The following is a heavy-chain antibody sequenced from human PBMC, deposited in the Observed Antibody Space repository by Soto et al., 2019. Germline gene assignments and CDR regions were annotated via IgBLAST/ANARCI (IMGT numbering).Heavy chain of an antibody. J-gene: IGHJ4*02. CDR3: ARAPRGNYGYPSYFDY. D-gene: IGHD3-10*01. CDR2: IYYSGST. CDR1: GGSISSYY. V-gene: IGHV4-59*01. Sequence: QVQLQESGPGLVKPSETLSLTCTVSGGSISSYYWSWIRQPPGKGLEWIGYIYYSGSTNYNRSLKSRVTISVDTSKNQFSLKLSSVTAADTAVYYCARAPRGNYGYPSYFDYWGQGTLVTVSS.